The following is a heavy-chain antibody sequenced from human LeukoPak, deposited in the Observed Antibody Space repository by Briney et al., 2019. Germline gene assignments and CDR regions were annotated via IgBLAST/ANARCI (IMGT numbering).Heavy chain of an antibody. CDR2: ISWDGGST. CDR3: AKDIYGGNSGGVDY. CDR1: GVTFDYYA. Sequence: GGSLRLSCAASGVTFDYYAMHWVRQTPRKGLEWVSLISWDGGSTYYADSVKGRFTITRDNSKNSLYLQMNSLRAEDTALYYCAKDIYGGNSGGVDYWGQGTLVTVSS. J-gene: IGHJ4*02. D-gene: IGHD4-23*01. V-gene: IGHV3-43D*03.